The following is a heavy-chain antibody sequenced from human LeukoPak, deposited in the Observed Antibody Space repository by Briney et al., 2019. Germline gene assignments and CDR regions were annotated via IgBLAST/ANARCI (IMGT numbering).Heavy chain of an antibody. V-gene: IGHV3-21*01. J-gene: IGHJ4*02. D-gene: IGHD3-3*01. CDR1: GFNFGDNT. Sequence: GGSLRLSSTASGFNFGDNTMHWVRQAPGKGLEWVSSISSRSTYINYGDSLKGRCTISRDNAGNSLHLQIDSLRDEDTAVYYCATTIFGVVTQSYRGQGTLLSVSS. CDR2: ISSRSTYI. CDR3: ATTIFGVVTQSY.